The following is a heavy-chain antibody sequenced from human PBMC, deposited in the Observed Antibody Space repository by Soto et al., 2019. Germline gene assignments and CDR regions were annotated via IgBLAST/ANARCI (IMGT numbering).Heavy chain of an antibody. D-gene: IGHD3-10*01. CDR1: GDTFSFYS. J-gene: IGHJ4*02. CDR3: ATNYGSGYRAFDY. CDR2: INPILSVS. Sequence: QVQLVQSGAEVQKPGSSVKVSCKASGDTFSFYSINWVRQAPGLGLEWMGRINPILSVSNYAQTFQGRVTITADKSTSTAYMERSSLRSEDTAMYYCATNYGSGYRAFDYWGQGALVTVSS. V-gene: IGHV1-69*02.